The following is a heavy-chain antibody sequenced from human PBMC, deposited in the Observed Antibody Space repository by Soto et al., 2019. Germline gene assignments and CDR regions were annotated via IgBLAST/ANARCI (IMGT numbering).Heavy chain of an antibody. Sequence: ASVKVSCKVSGYTLTELSMHWVRQAPGKGLEWMGGFAPEDGETIYAQKFQGRVTMTEDTSTDTAYMELSSLRSEDTAVYYCATDHCTNGVCSDKYDYWGQGTLVTVSS. V-gene: IGHV1-24*01. CDR1: GYTLTELS. CDR2: FAPEDGET. CDR3: ATDHCTNGVCSDKYDY. J-gene: IGHJ4*02. D-gene: IGHD2-8*01.